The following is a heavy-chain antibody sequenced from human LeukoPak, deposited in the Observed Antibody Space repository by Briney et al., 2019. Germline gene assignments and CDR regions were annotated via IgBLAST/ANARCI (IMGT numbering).Heavy chain of an antibody. CDR2: IKTNGSDR. CDR1: GFRFSDYW. D-gene: IGHD4-11*01. V-gene: IGHV3-74*01. J-gene: IGHJ4*02. Sequence: GGSLRLSCVVSGFRFSDYWMHWVRKAPGKGLVWVSGIKTNGSDRRYADFVTGRFTISRDNAKNTLFLQMNSLRAEDTAVYYCIRDFLTVTTNDYWGQGTLVTVSS. CDR3: IRDFLTVTTNDY.